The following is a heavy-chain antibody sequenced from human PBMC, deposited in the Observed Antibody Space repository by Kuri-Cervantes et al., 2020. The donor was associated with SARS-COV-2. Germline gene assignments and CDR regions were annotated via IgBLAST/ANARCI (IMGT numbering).Heavy chain of an antibody. V-gene: IGHV3-23*01. Sequence: GESLKISCTASGFTFGDYAMSWFRQAPGKGLEWVSAISGSGGSTYYADSVKGRFTISRDNSKNTLYLQMNSLRAEDTAVYYCAKDMRSSGYYYLYWGQGTRVTGSS. CDR2: ISGSGGST. D-gene: IGHD3-22*01. CDR1: GFTFGDYA. J-gene: IGHJ4*02. CDR3: AKDMRSSGYYYLY.